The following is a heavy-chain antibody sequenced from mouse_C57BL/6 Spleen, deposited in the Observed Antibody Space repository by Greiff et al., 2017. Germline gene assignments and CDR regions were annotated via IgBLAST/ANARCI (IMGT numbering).Heavy chain of an antibody. CDR1: GYTFTSYW. V-gene: IGHV1-61*01. J-gene: IGHJ2*01. D-gene: IGHD5-1*01. Sequence: QVQLKQPGAELVRPGSSVKLSCKASGYTFTSYWMDWVKQRPGQGLEWIGNIYPSDSETHYNQKFKDKATLTVDKSSSPAYMQLSSLTSEDSAVYYCARRKSIYTFDYWGQGTTLTVSS. CDR2: IYPSDSET. CDR3: ARRKSIYTFDY.